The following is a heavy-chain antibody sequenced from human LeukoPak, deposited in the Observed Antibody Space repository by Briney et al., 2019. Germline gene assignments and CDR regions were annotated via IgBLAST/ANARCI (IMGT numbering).Heavy chain of an antibody. CDR3: ARLYGDHGGDWFDP. V-gene: IGHV4-59*01. CDR1: GGSISSYY. J-gene: IGHJ5*02. Sequence: SETLSLTCTASGGSISSYYWSWIRQPPGKGLEWIGYIYYSGSTNYNPSLKSRVTISVDTSKNQFSLKLSSVTAADTAVYYCARLYGDHGGDWFDPWGQGTLVTVSS. D-gene: IGHD4-17*01. CDR2: IYYSGST.